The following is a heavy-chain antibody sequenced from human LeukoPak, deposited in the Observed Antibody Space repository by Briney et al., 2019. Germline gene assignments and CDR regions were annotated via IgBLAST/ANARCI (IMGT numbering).Heavy chain of an antibody. CDR3: ARTGGYDYHIDH. CDR2: IYISGTT. V-gene: IGHV4-4*07. CDR1: GVSISSYY. Sequence: SETLSLTCSVSGVSISSYYWSWVRQTAGKGLEWIGRIYISGTTNYNPSLNSRVTMSIDTSKNQFALKLTSVTAADTGVYYCARTGGYDYHIDHWGQGTQVTVSS. J-gene: IGHJ4*02. D-gene: IGHD5-12*01.